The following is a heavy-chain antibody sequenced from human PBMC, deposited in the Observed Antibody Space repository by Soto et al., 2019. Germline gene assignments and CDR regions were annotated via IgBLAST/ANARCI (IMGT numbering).Heavy chain of an antibody. CDR3: AKDLLGPGRAYGMDV. CDR1: GFTFSSYG. D-gene: IGHD7-27*01. V-gene: IGHV3-30*18. Sequence: QVQLVESGGGVVQPGRSLRLSCAASGFTFSSYGMHWVRQAPGKGLEWVADISYDGSNKYYADSVKGRFTISRDNSKNTLYLQMNSLRAEDTAVYYCAKDLLGPGRAYGMDVWGQGTTVTVSS. J-gene: IGHJ6*02. CDR2: ISYDGSNK.